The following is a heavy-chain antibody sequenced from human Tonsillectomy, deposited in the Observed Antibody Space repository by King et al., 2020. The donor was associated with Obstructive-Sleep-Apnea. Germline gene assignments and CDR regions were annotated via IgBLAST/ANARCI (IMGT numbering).Heavy chain of an antibody. CDR2: FSGKT. Sequence: VQLVESGGGLVQPGASLRLSCATSGFIFRNYAMSWVRQAPGKGLEWVSSFSGKTYYANPLRGRFTISRDNSKNTLYLQRNSLGIEETAVDYFMKGDRADFLHWGQGTLVTVSS. V-gene: IGHV3-23*04. CDR1: GFIFRNYA. J-gene: IGHJ1*01. CDR3: MKGDRADFLH. D-gene: IGHD1-14*01.